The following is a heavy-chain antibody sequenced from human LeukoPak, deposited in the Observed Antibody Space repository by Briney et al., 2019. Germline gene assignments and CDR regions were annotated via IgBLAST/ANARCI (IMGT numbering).Heavy chain of an antibody. V-gene: IGHV4-38-2*02. J-gene: IGHJ3*02. CDR3: ARTYSGSLRDAFDI. D-gene: IGHD1-26*01. CDR1: GYSISSGYY. Sequence: PSETLSLTCTVSGYSISSGYYWGWIRQPPGKGLEWIGSIYHSGSTYYNPSLKSRVTISVDTSKNQFSLKLSSVTAADTAVYYCARTYSGSLRDAFDIWGQGTMVTVSS. CDR2: IYHSGST.